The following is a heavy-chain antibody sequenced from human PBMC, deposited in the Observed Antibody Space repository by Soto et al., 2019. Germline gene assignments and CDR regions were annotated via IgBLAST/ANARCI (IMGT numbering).Heavy chain of an antibody. V-gene: IGHV3-23*01. CDR2: ISGSGGST. D-gene: IGHD6-19*01. CDR1: GFTFSSYA. Sequence: GGSLRLSCAASGFTFSSYAMSWVRQAPGKGLEWVSAISGSGGSTYYADSMKGRFTISRDNSKNTLYMQMNSLRVEDTAVYYCAKNSVWFDYWGQGTLVTVSS. CDR3: AKNSVWFDY. J-gene: IGHJ4*02.